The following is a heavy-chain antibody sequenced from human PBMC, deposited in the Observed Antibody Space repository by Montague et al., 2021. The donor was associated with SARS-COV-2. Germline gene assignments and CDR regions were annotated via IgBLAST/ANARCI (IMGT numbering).Heavy chain of an antibody. D-gene: IGHD3-16*01. CDR1: GGSFSGYY. CDR3: ARGVLHLQYGGQYLDY. CDR2: INHRGTT. J-gene: IGHJ4*02. Sequence: SETLSLTCTVYGGSFSGYYWNWIRQSPGKGLEWIGEINHRGTTNYNPSLKSRATISVDASKHQFSLKLTSVTAADAAVYYCARGVLHLQYGGQYLDYWGQGTLVTVSS. V-gene: IGHV4-34*01.